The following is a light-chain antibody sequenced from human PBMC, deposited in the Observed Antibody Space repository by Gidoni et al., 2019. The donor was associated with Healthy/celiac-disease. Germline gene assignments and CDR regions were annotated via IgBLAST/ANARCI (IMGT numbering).Light chain of an antibody. CDR1: SSDVGGYNY. Sequence: QSALTQPAPRSGSPGQSITISCTGTSSDVGGYNYVSWYQQHPGKAPKLMIYDVSNRPSGVSNRFSGSKSGNTASLTISGLQAEDEADYYCSSYTSSSTKVFGGGTKLTVL. V-gene: IGLV2-14*03. CDR3: SSYTSSSTKV. CDR2: DVS. J-gene: IGLJ2*01.